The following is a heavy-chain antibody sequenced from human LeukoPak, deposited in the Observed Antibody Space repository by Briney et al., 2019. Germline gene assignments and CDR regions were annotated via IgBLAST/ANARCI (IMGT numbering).Heavy chain of an antibody. J-gene: IGHJ4*02. CDR2: ISSSSSTI. CDR1: GFSFSTYS. CDR3: ARGGVGTMHY. D-gene: IGHD1-26*01. Sequence: GGSPTLSCAASGFSFSTYSMNWVRQAPGKGLAWVSYISSSSSTIYYADSVKGRFTISRDNAKNSLYLQMNSLRAEDTAVYYCARGGVGTMHYWGQGTLVTVSS. V-gene: IGHV3-48*01.